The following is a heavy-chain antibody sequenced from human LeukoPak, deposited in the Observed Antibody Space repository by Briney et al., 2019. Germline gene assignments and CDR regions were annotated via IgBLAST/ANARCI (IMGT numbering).Heavy chain of an antibody. CDR2: IYYSGST. Sequence: SETLSLTCTVSGGSISSGGYYWSWIRQHPGKGLEWIGYIYYSGSTNYNPSLKSRVTISVDTSKNQFSLKLSSVTAADTAVYYCARDGGWPHHRLDCGGDCSADWYFDLWGRGTLVTVSS. CDR3: ARDGGWPHHRLDCGGDCSADWYFDL. V-gene: IGHV4-61*08. CDR1: GGSISSGGYY. D-gene: IGHD2-21*02. J-gene: IGHJ2*01.